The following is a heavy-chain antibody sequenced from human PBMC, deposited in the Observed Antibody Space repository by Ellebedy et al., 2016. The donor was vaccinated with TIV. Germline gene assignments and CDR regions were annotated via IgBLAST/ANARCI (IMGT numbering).Heavy chain of an antibody. CDR3: ARQLAVAGKAFDY. D-gene: IGHD6-19*01. Sequence: MPSETLSLTCTVSGGSISSYYWSWIRQPPGKGLEWIGYISYSGSTNYNPSLKSRVTISVDTSKNQFSLRLSSVTAADTAVYYCARQLAVAGKAFDYWGQGTLVTVSS. V-gene: IGHV4-59*08. CDR2: ISYSGST. CDR1: GGSISSYY. J-gene: IGHJ4*02.